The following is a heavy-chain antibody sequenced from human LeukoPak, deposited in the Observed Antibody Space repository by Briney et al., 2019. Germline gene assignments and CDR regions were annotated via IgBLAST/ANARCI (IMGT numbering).Heavy chain of an antibody. V-gene: IGHV4-34*01. D-gene: IGHD6-13*01. J-gene: IGHJ4*02. CDR3: ARGRPAAGQNYFDY. Sequence: PSETLSLTCAVYGGSFSGYYWSWIRQPPGKGLEWIGEINHSGSTNYNPSLKSRVTISVDTSKNQFSLKVISVTAADTAVYYCARGRPAAGQNYFDYWGQGTLVTVSS. CDR1: GGSFSGYY. CDR2: INHSGST.